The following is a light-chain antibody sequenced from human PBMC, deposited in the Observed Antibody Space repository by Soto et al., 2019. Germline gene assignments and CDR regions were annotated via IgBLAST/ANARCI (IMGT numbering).Light chain of an antibody. CDR2: DTF. Sequence: IALTQSPASVSLSPGGRATLSCRASRTVNSQLAWYQQKPGQAPRLLIYDTFNRAAGIPARFSGSETGTDFTLTIYDLEPEDSAVYYCQQRWDWPLTFGGGTKVDIK. CDR3: QQRWDWPLT. J-gene: IGKJ4*01. V-gene: IGKV3-11*01. CDR1: RTVNSQ.